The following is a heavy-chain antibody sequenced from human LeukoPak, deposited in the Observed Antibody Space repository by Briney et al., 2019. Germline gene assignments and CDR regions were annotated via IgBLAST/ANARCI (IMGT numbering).Heavy chain of an antibody. CDR1: GYTFTGYY. Sequence: ASVKVSCKASGYTFTGYYMHWVRQAPGQGLEWMGWINPNSGGTNYAQKFQGRVTMTRDTSISTAYMELSRLRSDDTAVYYCARDPNYDFWSGPQGYFDYWGQGTLVTVSS. D-gene: IGHD3-3*01. CDR3: ARDPNYDFWSGPQGYFDY. J-gene: IGHJ4*02. CDR2: INPNSGGT. V-gene: IGHV1-2*02.